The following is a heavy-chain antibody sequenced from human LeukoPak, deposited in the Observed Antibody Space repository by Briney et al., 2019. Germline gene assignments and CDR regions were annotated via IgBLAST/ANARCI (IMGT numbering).Heavy chain of an antibody. J-gene: IGHJ4*02. CDR1: GFTFSSYA. Sequence: GGSLRLSCAASGFTFSSYAMSWVRQAPGKGLEWVSGLSGSGGSTYYADSVKGRFTISRDSSKNTLYLQMNNLRAADTDVYYCAKGTNNWKYVHDYWGQGTLVTVSS. CDR2: LSGSGGST. V-gene: IGHV3-23*01. CDR3: AKGTNNWKYVHDY. D-gene: IGHD1-7*01.